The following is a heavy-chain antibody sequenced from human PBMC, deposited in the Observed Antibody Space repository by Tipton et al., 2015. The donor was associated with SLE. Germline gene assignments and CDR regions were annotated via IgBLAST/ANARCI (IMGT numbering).Heavy chain of an antibody. CDR3: ARDHELGFWFGFIGY. J-gene: IGHJ4*02. D-gene: IGHD3-16*01. Sequence: SLRLSCAGSGFTFSDFAMHWVRQAPGKGLEYVSGISSNGGTTYYAKSVKGRFTISRDKSKNTVYLQMDSLRAEDMAVYYCARDHELGFWFGFIGYWGQGALVTVSS. CDR2: ISSNGGTT. CDR1: GFTFSDFA. V-gene: IGHV3-64*01.